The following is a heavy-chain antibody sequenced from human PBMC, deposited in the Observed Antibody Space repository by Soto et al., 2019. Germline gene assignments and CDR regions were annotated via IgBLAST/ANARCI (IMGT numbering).Heavy chain of an antibody. J-gene: IGHJ3*02. Sequence: QVQLVESGGGVVQPGRSLRLSCAASGFTFSSYGMHWVRQAPGKGLEWVAVIWYDGSNKYYADSVKGRFTISRDNSKNTLYLQRNSLRAEDTAVYYCARGNYDGSGVGDIWGQGTMVTVSS. V-gene: IGHV3-33*01. D-gene: IGHD3-22*01. CDR3: ARGNYDGSGVGDI. CDR2: IWYDGSNK. CDR1: GFTFSSYG.